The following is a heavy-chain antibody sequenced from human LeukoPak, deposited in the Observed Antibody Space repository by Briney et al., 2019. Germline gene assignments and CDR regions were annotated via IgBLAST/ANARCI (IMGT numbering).Heavy chain of an antibody. D-gene: IGHD1-14*01. CDR1: GGSISSYY. CDR2: IYYSGST. Sequence: SETLSLTCTVSGGSISSYYWSWIRQPPGKGLEWIGYIYYSGSTNYNPSLKSRVTISVDTSENQFSLKLSSVTAADTAVYYCARHYRRTSHRPIDYWGQGTLVTVSS. J-gene: IGHJ4*02. V-gene: IGHV4-59*08. CDR3: ARHYRRTSHRPIDY.